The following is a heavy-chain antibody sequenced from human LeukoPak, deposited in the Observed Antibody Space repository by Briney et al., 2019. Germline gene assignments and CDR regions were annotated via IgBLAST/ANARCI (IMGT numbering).Heavy chain of an antibody. CDR3: ARMGGGDSSSWAFDY. V-gene: IGHV1-2*02. J-gene: IGHJ4*02. CDR2: INPNSGGT. Sequence: ASVKVSCKAAGYNFPAYFMHWVRQAPGQGLEWMGWINPNSGGTNYAQKFQGRVTMTRDTSISTAYMELSRLRSDDTAVYYCARMGGGDSSSWAFDYWGQGTLVTVSS. CDR1: GYNFPAYF. D-gene: IGHD6-13*01.